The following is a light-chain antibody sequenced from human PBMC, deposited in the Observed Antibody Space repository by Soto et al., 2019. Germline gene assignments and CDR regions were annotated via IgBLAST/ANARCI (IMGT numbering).Light chain of an antibody. V-gene: IGKV1-27*01. Sequence: DIQMTQSPSSLSASVGDRVTITCRASQGISNYLAWYQQKPGKVPKLLIYGASTLHSGVPSRFSGSASGTDFTLTISSLQPEDVATYYCQKYNSARSWTFGQGTKVDIK. J-gene: IGKJ1*01. CDR2: GAS. CDR3: QKYNSARSWT. CDR1: QGISNY.